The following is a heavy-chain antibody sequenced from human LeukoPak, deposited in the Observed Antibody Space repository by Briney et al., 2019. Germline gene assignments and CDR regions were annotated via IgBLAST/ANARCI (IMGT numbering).Heavy chain of an antibody. J-gene: IGHJ4*02. CDR3: ARRRKELLGYYFDY. CDR1: GFTFSSYG. Sequence: PGGSLRLSCAASGFTFSSYGMHWVRQAPGKGLEWVAFIRYDGSNKYYADSVKGRFTISRDNSKNTLYLQMNSLRAEDTAVYYCARRRKELLGYYFDYWGQGTLVTVSS. CDR2: IRYDGSNK. D-gene: IGHD1-26*01. V-gene: IGHV3-30*02.